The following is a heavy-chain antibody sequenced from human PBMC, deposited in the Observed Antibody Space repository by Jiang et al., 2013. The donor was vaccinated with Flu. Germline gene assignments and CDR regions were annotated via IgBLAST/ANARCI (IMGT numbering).Heavy chain of an antibody. J-gene: IGHJ6*02. Sequence: SLTCTVSGGSISGSNYYWTWIRQPAGKGLEWIGRIYTTGSTIYNPSLQSRVTISVDTSKNQFSLTLSSVTAADTAVYYCARDQPSLAAADSLNGMDVWGQGTTVIVSS. D-gene: IGHD6-13*01. CDR3: ARDQPSLAAADSLNGMDV. V-gene: IGHV4-61*02. CDR1: GGSISGSNYY. CDR2: IYTTGST.